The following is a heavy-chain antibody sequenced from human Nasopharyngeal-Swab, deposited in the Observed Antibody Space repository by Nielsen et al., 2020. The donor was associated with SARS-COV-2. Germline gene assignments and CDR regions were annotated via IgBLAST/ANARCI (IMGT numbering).Heavy chain of an antibody. CDR1: GGSISTYY. D-gene: IGHD3-22*01. CDR2: VYHSGST. CDR3: ARNPYYYDSKEGWFDP. V-gene: IGHV4-59*12. Sequence: GSLRLSCTVSGGSISTYYWSWIRQPPGKGLEWIGYVYHSGSTDYNPSLKSRVTISVDTSKNQFSLKLSSVTAADTAVYYCARNPYYYDSKEGWFDPWGQGTLVTVSS. J-gene: IGHJ5*02.